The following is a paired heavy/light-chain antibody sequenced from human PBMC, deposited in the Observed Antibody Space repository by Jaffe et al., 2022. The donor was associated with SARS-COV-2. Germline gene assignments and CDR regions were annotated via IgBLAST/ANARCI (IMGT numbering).Heavy chain of an antibody. CDR3: ARGRARPDGLRYFDWLPDAFDI. D-gene: IGHD3-9*01. CDR2: IYYSGST. Sequence: QLQLQESGPGLVKPSETLSLTCTVSGGSISSSSYYWGWIRQPPGKGLEWIGSIYYSGSTYYNPSLKSRVTISVDTSKNQFSLKLSSVTAADTAVYYCARGRARPDGLRYFDWLPDAFDIWGQGTMVTVSS. CDR1: GGSISSSSYY. J-gene: IGHJ3*02. V-gene: IGHV4-39*01.
Light chain of an antibody. V-gene: IGKV1-5*03. CDR1: QSISSW. Sequence: DIQMTQSPSTLSASVGDRVTITCRASQSISSWLAWYQQKPGKAPKLLIYKASSLESGVPSRFSGSGSGTEFTLTISSLQPDDFATYYCQQYNSYSFTWTFGQGTKVEIK. CDR2: KAS. CDR3: QQYNSYSFTWT. J-gene: IGKJ1*01.